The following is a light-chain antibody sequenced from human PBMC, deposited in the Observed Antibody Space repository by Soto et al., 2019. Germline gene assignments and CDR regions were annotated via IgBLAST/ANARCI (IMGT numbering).Light chain of an antibody. CDR2: AAS. Sequence: EIVLTQSPDTLSLSPGERATLSCRASQSVSRDFLAWYQQKPGQAPRLLIYAASSRATGIPDRFSGSGSETDFTLTISRLEPEDFAVYYRLNYGRSPGWTFGQGTKVDIK. CDR1: QSVSRDF. V-gene: IGKV3-20*01. CDR3: LNYGRSPGWT. J-gene: IGKJ1*01.